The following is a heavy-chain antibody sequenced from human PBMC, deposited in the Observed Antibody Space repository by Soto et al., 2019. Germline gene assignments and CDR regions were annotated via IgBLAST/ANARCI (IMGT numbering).Heavy chain of an antibody. Sequence: QVQLQQWGAGLLKHSETLCLTCAVYGGSFSGYYRSWIRQPPGKGLESIGEINHSGSTNYNPSLKSRVTISVDTSKNQFSLKLSSVTAADTAVYYCARGPCSSTSCYFDYWGQGTLVTVSS. D-gene: IGHD2-2*01. CDR1: GGSFSGYY. V-gene: IGHV4-34*01. CDR2: INHSGST. CDR3: ARGPCSSTSCYFDY. J-gene: IGHJ4*02.